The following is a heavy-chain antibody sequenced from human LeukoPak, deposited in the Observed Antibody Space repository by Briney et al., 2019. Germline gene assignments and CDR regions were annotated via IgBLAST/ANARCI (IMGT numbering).Heavy chain of an antibody. CDR3: AVADYDSSGYPTAFDI. D-gene: IGHD3-22*01. V-gene: IGHV3-21*01. CDR1: GFTFSSYS. J-gene: IGHJ3*02. Sequence: GGSLRLSCAASGFTFSSYSMNWVRQAPGKGLEWVSSISSSSSYIYYADSVKGRFTISRDNAKNSLYLRINSLRAEDTAVYYCAVADYDSSGYPTAFDIWGQGTMVTVSS. CDR2: ISSSSSYI.